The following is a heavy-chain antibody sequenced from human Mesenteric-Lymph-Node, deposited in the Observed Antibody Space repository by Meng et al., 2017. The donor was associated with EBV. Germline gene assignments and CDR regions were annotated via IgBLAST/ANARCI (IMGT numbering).Heavy chain of an antibody. Sequence: QVQLQQSGPGLVKPSQTLSLTCVISGDSVSSSSAAWNWIRQFPSRGLEWLGRTYYRSKWYNDYAVSVKSRITINPDTSKNQFSLQLNSVTPEDTAVYYCASSRPLAGNWNYHYWGQGTLVTVSS. CDR3: ASSRPLAGNWNYHY. CDR2: TYYRSKWYN. D-gene: IGHD1-7*01. V-gene: IGHV6-1*01. CDR1: GDSVSSSSAA. J-gene: IGHJ4*02.